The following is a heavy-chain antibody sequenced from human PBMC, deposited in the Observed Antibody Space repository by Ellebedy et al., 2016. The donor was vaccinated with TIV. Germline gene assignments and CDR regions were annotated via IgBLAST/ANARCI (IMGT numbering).Heavy chain of an antibody. CDR2: INPSGNIT. J-gene: IGHJ1*01. D-gene: IGHD1-14*01. Sequence: AASVKVSCKASGYTFTSYYIHWVRQAPGQGLEWMGTINPSGNITSYAQNFQGRVTMTRDTSTSTVYMEVSSLRSDDTAVYYWAKMRTEPDWGQGTLVTVSS. CDR1: GYTFTSYY. V-gene: IGHV1-46*01. CDR3: AKMRTEPD.